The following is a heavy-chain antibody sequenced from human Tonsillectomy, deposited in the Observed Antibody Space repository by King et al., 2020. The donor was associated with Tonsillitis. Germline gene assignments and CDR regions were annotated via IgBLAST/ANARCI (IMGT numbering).Heavy chain of an antibody. CDR3: VQRATNGYNSVFDY. CDR1: GYSFTRFW. D-gene: IGHD2-8*01. CDR2: IFPGDFDT. Sequence: VQLVESEAEVKKPGESLKISCKGSGYSFTRFWIGWVRQMPGKGLEWMGIIFPGDFDTRYSPSFQGQVTISADKSISPAYLQWGSLKASDTSTYYCVQRATNGYNSVFDYWGQGTLVTVSS. J-gene: IGHJ4*02. V-gene: IGHV5-51*01.